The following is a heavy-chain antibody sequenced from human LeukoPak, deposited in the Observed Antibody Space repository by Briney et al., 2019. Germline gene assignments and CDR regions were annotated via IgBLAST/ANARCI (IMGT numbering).Heavy chain of an antibody. CDR2: ISYDGSNK. CDR1: GFTSKTYW. CDR3: AKVSLRWWGYVDY. Sequence: PGGSLRLSCAASGFTSKTYWLNWVRQAPGKGLEWVAIISYDGSNKYYTDSVKGRFTISRDNSKNTLYLQMNSLRAEDTAVYYCAKVSLRWWGYVDYWGQGTLVTVSS. J-gene: IGHJ4*02. V-gene: IGHV3-30*18. D-gene: IGHD4-23*01.